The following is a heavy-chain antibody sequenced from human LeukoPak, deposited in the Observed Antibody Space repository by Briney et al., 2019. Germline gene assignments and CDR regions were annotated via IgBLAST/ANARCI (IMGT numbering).Heavy chain of an antibody. V-gene: IGHV1-69*01. J-gene: IGHJ5*02. Sequence: ASVKVSCKASGGTFSSYAISWVRQAPGQGLEWMGGIIPIFGTANYAQKFQGRVTITADESTSTAYMELSSLRSEDTAVYYCARDTDNDFWSGYRQVDPWGQGTLVTVS. CDR2: IIPIFGTA. D-gene: IGHD3-3*01. CDR3: ARDTDNDFWSGYRQVDP. CDR1: GGTFSSYA.